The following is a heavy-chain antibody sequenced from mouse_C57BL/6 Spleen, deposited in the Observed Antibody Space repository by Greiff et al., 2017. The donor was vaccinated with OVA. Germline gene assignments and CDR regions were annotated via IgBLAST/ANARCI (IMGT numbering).Heavy chain of an antibody. J-gene: IGHJ1*03. Sequence: EVQLVESGGDLVKPGGSLKLSCAASGFTFSSYGMSWVRQTPDKRLEWVATISSGGSYTYYPDSVKGRFTISRDNAKNTLYLQMISLKSEDTAMYYCARVYSPYWYFEVWGTGTTVTVSA. V-gene: IGHV5-6*01. CDR1: GFTFSSYG. CDR2: ISSGGSYT. CDR3: ARVYSPYWYFEV. D-gene: IGHD2-12*01.